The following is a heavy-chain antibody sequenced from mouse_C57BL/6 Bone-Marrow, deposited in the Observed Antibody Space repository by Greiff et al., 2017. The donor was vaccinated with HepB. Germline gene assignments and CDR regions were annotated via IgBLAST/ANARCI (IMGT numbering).Heavy chain of an antibody. CDR1: GFTFSDFY. CDR3: ARDAGSWAMDY. J-gene: IGHJ4*01. CDR2: SRNKANDYTT. Sequence: EVKVVESGGGLVQSGRSLRLSCATSGFTFSDFYMEWVRQAPGKGLEWIAASRNKANDYTTEYSASVKGRFIVSRDTSQSILYLQMNALRAEDTAIYYCARDAGSWAMDYWGQGTSVTVSS. V-gene: IGHV7-1*01.